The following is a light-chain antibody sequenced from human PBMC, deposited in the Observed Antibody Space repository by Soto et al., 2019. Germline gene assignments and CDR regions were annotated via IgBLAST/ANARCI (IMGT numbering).Light chain of an antibody. Sequence: QSVLTEPPSTSGTPGQRVTISCSGSRSNIGSNTVTWYQQLPGTAPKLLIYSNNQRPSGVPDRVSGSKSGTSASLAISGLQXEDEADYYCAAWDDSLNGSYVFGTGTRSPS. CDR2: SNN. J-gene: IGLJ1*01. CDR1: RSNIGSNT. CDR3: AAWDDSLNGSYV. V-gene: IGLV1-44*01.